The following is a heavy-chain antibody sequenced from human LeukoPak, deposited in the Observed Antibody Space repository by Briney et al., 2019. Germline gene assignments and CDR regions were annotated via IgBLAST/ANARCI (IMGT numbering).Heavy chain of an antibody. D-gene: IGHD3-10*01. CDR2: LNHSGSP. Sequence: SDTLSLTCAVYGGSFSGYYWTWIRQSPGKGLEWIGELNHSGSPNYNPSLKSRVTISVDTSKKQFSMKLSSVTAADTAVYYCVRRGRLLYFGESRGRYGSLNWFDPWGQGTLVTVSS. CDR1: GGSFSGYY. V-gene: IGHV4-34*01. J-gene: IGHJ5*02. CDR3: VRRGRLLYFGESRGRYGSLNWFDP.